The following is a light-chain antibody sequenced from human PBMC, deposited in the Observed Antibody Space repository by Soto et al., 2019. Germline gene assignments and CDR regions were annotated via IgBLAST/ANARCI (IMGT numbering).Light chain of an antibody. J-gene: IGKJ2*01. CDR1: QSVSSSY. Sequence: EIVLTQSPATLSLSPGERATLSCGARQSVSSSYLAWYQQKPGLAPRLLMYDSSSRATGIPDRFSGSGSGTDFTITISRLEPEDFAVYYFQPYGSAPYTFGQGTKLEIK. V-gene: IGKV3D-20*01. CDR2: DSS. CDR3: QPYGSAPYT.